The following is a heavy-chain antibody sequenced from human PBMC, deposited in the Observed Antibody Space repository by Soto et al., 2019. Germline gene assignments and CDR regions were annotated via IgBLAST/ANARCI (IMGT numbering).Heavy chain of an antibody. V-gene: IGHV6-1*01. CDR3: ERLIRNSWLDS. CDR1: GDSFSTNSAT. J-gene: IGHJ5*01. Sequence: SKTLSLTCAISGDSFSTNSATWDWIRQSPSRGLEWLGRTYYRSKWYNDYAVSVKGRITINPDTSNNQLSLQLNSVTPDDTAVYDCERLIRNSWLDSWCQAILVSVS. CDR2: TYYRSKWYN. D-gene: IGHD2-8*01.